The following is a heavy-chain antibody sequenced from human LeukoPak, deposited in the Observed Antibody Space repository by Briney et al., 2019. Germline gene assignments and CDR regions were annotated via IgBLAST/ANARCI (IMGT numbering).Heavy chain of an antibody. V-gene: IGHV4-4*02. Sequence: KSSETLSLTCAVSTDSTTSNWWSWVRQPPGKGLEWIGEVHKSGSTNYYPSLQSRVTISIDKSKNQIALELTSVTAADTAVYYCAREIVGAPTPGAYWGQGILVTVSS. CDR2: VHKSGST. D-gene: IGHD1-26*01. CDR1: TDSTTSNW. CDR3: AREIVGAPTPGAY. J-gene: IGHJ4*02.